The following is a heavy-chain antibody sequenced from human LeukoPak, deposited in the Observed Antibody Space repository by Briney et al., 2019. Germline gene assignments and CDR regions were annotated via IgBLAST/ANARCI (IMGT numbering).Heavy chain of an antibody. CDR3: ARGPGGPEPVYYYYGMDV. CDR2: IYSGGST. J-gene: IGHJ6*02. CDR1: GFTVSSNY. Sequence: GGSLRLSCAASGFTVSSNYMSWVRQAPGKGLEWVSVIYSGGSTYYADSVKGRFTISRDNSKNTLYLQMNSLRAEDTAVYYCARGPGGPEPVYYYYGMDVWGQGTTVTVSS. V-gene: IGHV3-66*01. D-gene: IGHD3-10*01.